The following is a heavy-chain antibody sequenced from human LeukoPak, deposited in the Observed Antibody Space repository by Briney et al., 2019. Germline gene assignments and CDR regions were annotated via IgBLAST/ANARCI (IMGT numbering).Heavy chain of an antibody. Sequence: GGSLRLSCAASGFDFSIYGMNWVRQAPGKGLEWVSGISGRGDSTSYADSVKGRFTISRDNSKNTLYLQMNSLRAEDTAVYYCAKGSATSRPYYFDFWGQGTLVTVSS. CDR2: ISGRGDST. V-gene: IGHV3-23*01. J-gene: IGHJ4*02. CDR1: GFDFSIYG. CDR3: AKGSATSRPYYFDF.